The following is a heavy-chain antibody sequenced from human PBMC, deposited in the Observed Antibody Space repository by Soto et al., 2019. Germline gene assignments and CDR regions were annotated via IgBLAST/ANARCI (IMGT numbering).Heavy chain of an antibody. J-gene: IGHJ4*02. D-gene: IGHD4-17*01. V-gene: IGHV3-30-3*01. Sequence: PGGSLRLSCAASGFTFSSYAMHWVRQAPGKGLEWVAVISYDGSNKYYADSVKGRFTISRDNSKNTLYLQMNSLRAEDTAVYYCARDLMTTVTNFDYWGQGTLVTVSS. CDR3: ARDLMTTVTNFDY. CDR2: ISYDGSNK. CDR1: GFTFSSYA.